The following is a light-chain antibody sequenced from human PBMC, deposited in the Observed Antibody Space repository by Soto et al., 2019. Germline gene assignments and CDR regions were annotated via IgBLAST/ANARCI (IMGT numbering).Light chain of an antibody. V-gene: IGKV3-15*01. CDR1: QSIRNN. Sequence: EIVMTQSPATLSVSPGERATLSCRASQSIRNNLIWYQQKSGQAPRLLIYGASTRATGIPARFSGSGSGTESTLTISSLQSEDSAVYYCQQYDNWPPYTFGQGTKVDIK. CDR3: QQYDNWPPYT. J-gene: IGKJ2*01. CDR2: GAS.